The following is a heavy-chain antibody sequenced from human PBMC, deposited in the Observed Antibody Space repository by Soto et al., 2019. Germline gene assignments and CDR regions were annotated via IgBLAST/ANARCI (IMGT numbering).Heavy chain of an antibody. CDR2: IIPIFGTA. D-gene: IGHD4-17*01. Sequence: QVQLVQSGAEVKKPGSSVKVSCKASGGTFSSYAISWVRQAPGQGLEWMGGIIPIFGTANYAQKFQGRVTITADESTSTAYMELSSLRSEDTAVYYCARGLTTVVSRDYYYGMDVWGQGTTVTVSS. V-gene: IGHV1-69*01. CDR3: ARGLTTVVSRDYYYGMDV. CDR1: GGTFSSYA. J-gene: IGHJ6*02.